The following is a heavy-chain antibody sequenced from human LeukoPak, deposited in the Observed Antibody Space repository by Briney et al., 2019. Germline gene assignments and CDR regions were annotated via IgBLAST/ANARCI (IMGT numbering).Heavy chain of an antibody. D-gene: IGHD1-26*01. CDR1: GDSISGYY. V-gene: IGHV4-59*08. CDR3: ARAAATTRNGFGY. J-gene: IGHJ4*02. Sequence: SETLSLTCTVSGDSISGYYWSWIRQPPGKGLEWIGYIYYSGNTNYNPSLKSRVTISVDTSKNQFSLKLSFVTAADTAVYFCARAAATTRNGFGYWGQGTLVTVPS. CDR2: IYYSGNT.